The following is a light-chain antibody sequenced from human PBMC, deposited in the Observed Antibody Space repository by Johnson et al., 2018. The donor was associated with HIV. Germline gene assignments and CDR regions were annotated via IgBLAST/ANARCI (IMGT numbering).Light chain of an antibody. CDR3: GTWDSSLSAYV. Sequence: QSVLTQPPSVSAAPGQKVIISCSGSSSNIGNNYVSWYQQLPGTAPKLLIYENNKRPSGIPDRFSASKSGTSATLGITGLQTGDEADYYCGTWDSSLSAYVFGTGTKVTVL. J-gene: IGLJ1*01. CDR2: ENN. CDR1: SSNIGNNY. V-gene: IGLV1-51*02.